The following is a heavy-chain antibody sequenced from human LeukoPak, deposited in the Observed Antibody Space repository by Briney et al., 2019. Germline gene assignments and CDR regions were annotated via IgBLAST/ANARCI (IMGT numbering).Heavy chain of an antibody. D-gene: IGHD6-19*01. CDR2: MYYSGST. CDR1: GASISSYF. J-gene: IGHJ4*02. CDR3: ARARSGWSFDY. V-gene: IGHV4-59*13. Sequence: SETLSLTCTVSGASISSYFWNWIRQPPGKGLEWIGSMYYSGSTNYNPSLQSRVTISADTSKDQFSLRLTSLTAADTAVYYCARARSGWSFDYWGQGTLVTVSS.